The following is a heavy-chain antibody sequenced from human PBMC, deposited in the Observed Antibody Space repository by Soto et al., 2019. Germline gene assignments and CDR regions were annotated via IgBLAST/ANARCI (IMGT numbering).Heavy chain of an antibody. V-gene: IGHV1-69*13. Sequence: SVKVSCKASGGTFSSYAISWVRQAPGQGLEWMGGIIPIFGTANYAQKFQGRVTITADESTSTAYMELSSLRSEDTAVYYCARDLSSSWYVEYYYYYGMDVWGQGTTVTVSS. CDR1: GGTFSSYA. D-gene: IGHD6-13*01. CDR2: IIPIFGTA. CDR3: ARDLSSSWYVEYYYYYGMDV. J-gene: IGHJ6*02.